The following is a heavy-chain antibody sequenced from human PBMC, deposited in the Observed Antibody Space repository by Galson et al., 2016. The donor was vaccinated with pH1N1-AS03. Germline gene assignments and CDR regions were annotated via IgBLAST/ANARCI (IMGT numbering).Heavy chain of an antibody. CDR1: GFTFKSYW. J-gene: IGHJ6*03. CDR2: INQDENEK. Sequence: SLRLSCAASGFTFKSYWMSWVRQAPGKGLEWVANINQDENEKYCVDSVKGRFAISRDNAKNSLYLEMNSLRAEDTAIYYCARESTGTEQLVVVTGRYGYYYMDVWGKGTTVTVSS. D-gene: IGHD2-21*02. V-gene: IGHV3-7*03. CDR3: ARESTGTEQLVVVTGRYGYYYMDV.